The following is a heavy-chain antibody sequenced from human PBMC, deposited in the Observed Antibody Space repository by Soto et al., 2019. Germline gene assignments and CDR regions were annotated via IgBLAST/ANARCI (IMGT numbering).Heavy chain of an antibody. Sequence: GGSLRLSCAASGFTFSSYGMHWVRQAPGKGLEWVAVISYDGSNKYYADSVKGRFTISRDNSKNTLYLQMNSLRAEDTAVYYCAKGGEQEWLLVDYWGQGTLVTVSS. J-gene: IGHJ4*02. CDR2: ISYDGSNK. D-gene: IGHD3-3*01. CDR3: AKGGEQEWLLVDY. CDR1: GFTFSSYG. V-gene: IGHV3-30*18.